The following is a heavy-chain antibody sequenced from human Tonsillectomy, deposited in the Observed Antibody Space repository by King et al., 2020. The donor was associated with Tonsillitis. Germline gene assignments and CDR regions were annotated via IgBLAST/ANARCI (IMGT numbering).Heavy chain of an antibody. J-gene: IGHJ4*02. CDR3: AREDLDGPYFDY. V-gene: IGHV3-74*03. D-gene: IGHD4-17*01. Sequence: VQLVESGGGLVQPGGSLRLSCAASGFTFSSDWMHRVRQAPGKGLVWVSRINTDGSSTTYADSVKGRFTISRDNAKNTLYLQMNSLRAEDTAVYYCAREDLDGPYFDYWGQGTLVTVSS. CDR1: GFTFSSDW. CDR2: INTDGSST.